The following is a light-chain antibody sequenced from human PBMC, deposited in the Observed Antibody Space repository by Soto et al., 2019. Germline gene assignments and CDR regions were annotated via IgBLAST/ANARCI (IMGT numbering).Light chain of an antibody. CDR2: WAS. V-gene: IGKV4-1*01. CDR1: ESVLYSSDNRNY. Sequence: DIVMTQSPDSLAVSLGERATVNCKSGESVLYSSDNRNYLAWYQQKPGQSPKLLISWASTRESGVPDRFSGSGSWTDFTLTISSLQAEDVAVYFCQQYYTNPRTFGQGTKVEIK. J-gene: IGKJ1*01. CDR3: QQYYTNPRT.